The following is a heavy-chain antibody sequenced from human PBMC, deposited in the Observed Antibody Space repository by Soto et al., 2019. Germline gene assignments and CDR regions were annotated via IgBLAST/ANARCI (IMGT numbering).Heavy chain of an antibody. CDR1: GGSISSSSYY. J-gene: IGHJ5*02. V-gene: IGHV4-39*01. Sequence: SETLSLTCTVSGGSISSSSYYWGWIRQPPGKGLEWIGSIYYSGSTYYNPSLKSRVTISVDTSKNQFSLKLSSVTAADTAVYYCARHDEAVALLRFDPWGQGTLVTVSS. D-gene: IGHD6-13*01. CDR3: ARHDEAVALLRFDP. CDR2: IYYSGST.